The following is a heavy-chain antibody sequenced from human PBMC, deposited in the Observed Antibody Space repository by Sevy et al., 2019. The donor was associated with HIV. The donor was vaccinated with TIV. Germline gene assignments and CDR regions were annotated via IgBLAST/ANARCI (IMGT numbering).Heavy chain of an antibody. D-gene: IGHD6-25*01. J-gene: IGHJ4*02. CDR2: ISGSGGST. Sequence: GGSLTLSCAASGFTFSSYAMSWVRHAPGKGLEWVSAISGSGGSTYYADSVNGRLTISRDNSKNTLYLQMNSLRAEGTAVYYCAKCKGGHRCYFDYWGQGTLVTVSS. CDR1: GFTFSSYA. V-gene: IGHV3-23*01. CDR3: AKCKGGHRCYFDY.